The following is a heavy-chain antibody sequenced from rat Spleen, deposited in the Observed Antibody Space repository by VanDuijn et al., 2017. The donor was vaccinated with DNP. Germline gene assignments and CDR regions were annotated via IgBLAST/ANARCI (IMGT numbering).Heavy chain of an antibody. CDR1: GFTFSDYY. V-gene: IGHV5-22*01. J-gene: IGHJ2*01. D-gene: IGHD5-1*01. CDR2: ISYDGVHA. CDR3: ASQLGAGDY. Sequence: EVQLVESGGGLVQPGRSLKLSCAASGFTFSDYYMAWVRQAPTKGLEWVASISYDGVHAYYRGSVKGRFTISRDNTENTVYLQMNSLRSEDTATYYCASQLGAGDYWGQGVMVTVSS.